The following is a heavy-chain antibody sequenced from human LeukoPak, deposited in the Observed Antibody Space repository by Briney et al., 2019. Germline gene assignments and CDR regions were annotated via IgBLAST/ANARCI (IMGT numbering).Heavy chain of an antibody. CDR3: ARGYGDCYDY. V-gene: IGHV4-39*07. CDR2: IYYSGST. CDR1: GGSISGSSYY. J-gene: IGHJ4*02. Sequence: SETLSLTCTVSGGSISGSSYYWGWIRQPPGKGLEWIGSIYYSGSTYYNPSLKSRVTISVDTSKNQFSLKLSSVTAADTAVYYCARGYGDCYDYWGQGTLVTVSS. D-gene: IGHD4/OR15-4a*01.